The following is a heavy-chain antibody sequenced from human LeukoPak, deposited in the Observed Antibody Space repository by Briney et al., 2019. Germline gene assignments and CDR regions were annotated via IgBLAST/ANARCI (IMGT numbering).Heavy chain of an antibody. CDR1: GYTFTAYY. V-gene: IGHV1-2*02. Sequence: ASVKVSCKASGYTFTAYYMHWLRQAPGQGLEWMVWININSGDTKYEQKFQGRVTMTRDTSISTAYMELSSLTSDDTAVYYCGRDVPSSGYASDYWGQGTLVTVSS. CDR2: ININSGDT. J-gene: IGHJ4*02. CDR3: GRDVPSSGYASDY. D-gene: IGHD3-22*01.